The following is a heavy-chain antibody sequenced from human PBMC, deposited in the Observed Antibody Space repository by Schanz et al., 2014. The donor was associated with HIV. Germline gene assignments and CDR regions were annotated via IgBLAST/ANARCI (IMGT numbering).Heavy chain of an antibody. CDR1: GYTFTSQY. Sequence: QVQLGQSGAEVKKPGASVRVSCKASGYTFTSQYMHWVRQAPGQGLEWMGLINPYDGSTSNAQKFQGRVTMTRDTSTSTVYMQLSSLTSDDTAVYYCAREKMDTGGLDVWGQGTTVTVSS. V-gene: IGHV1-46*01. CDR2: INPYDGST. J-gene: IGHJ6*02. CDR3: AREKMDTGGLDV.